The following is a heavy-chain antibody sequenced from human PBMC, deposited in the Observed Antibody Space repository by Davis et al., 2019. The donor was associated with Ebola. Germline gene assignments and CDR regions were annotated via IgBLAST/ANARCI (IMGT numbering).Heavy chain of an antibody. J-gene: IGHJ4*02. D-gene: IGHD1-1*01. CDR1: GYTFTSYY. CDR2: INPSGGST. CDR3: VREGYWNLDY. Sequence: ASVKVSCKASGYTFTSYYMHWVRQAPGQGLEWMGIINPSGGSTSYAQKFQGRVTMTRDTSTSTVYMELSSLRSDDTAVYFCVREGYWNLDYWGQGTLVTVSS. V-gene: IGHV1-46*01.